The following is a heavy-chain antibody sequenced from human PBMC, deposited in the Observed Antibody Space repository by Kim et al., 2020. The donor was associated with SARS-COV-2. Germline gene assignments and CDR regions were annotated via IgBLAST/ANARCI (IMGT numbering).Heavy chain of an antibody. V-gene: IGHV1-46*01. J-gene: IGHJ4*01. CDR1: GYTFTSHY. CDR3: ARGGNTYDYGSGSSYYFDY. CDR2: MNPSGGNT. Sequence: ASVKVSCKASGYTFTSHYIHWVRQAPGQGLEWIGMMNPSGGNTNFAQNFQGRVTMTRDTSTSTVYMELRSLSSKDTALYYCARGGNTYDYGSGSSYYFDY. D-gene: IGHD3-10*01.